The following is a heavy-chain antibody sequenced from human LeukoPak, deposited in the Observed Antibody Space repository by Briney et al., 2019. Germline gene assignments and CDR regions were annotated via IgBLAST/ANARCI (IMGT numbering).Heavy chain of an antibody. D-gene: IGHD1-26*01. J-gene: IGHJ4*02. CDR2: IPYDGSNK. V-gene: IGHV3-30*01. Sequence: GGSLRLSCAASGFTFSHYAMHWVRQAPGKGLEWVAVIPYDGSNKYYGDSVKGRFTISRDNSKNTLYLQMNSLRAEDTALYYCARARNGTLKYWGQGTLVTVSS. CDR3: ARARNGTLKY. CDR1: GFTFSHYA.